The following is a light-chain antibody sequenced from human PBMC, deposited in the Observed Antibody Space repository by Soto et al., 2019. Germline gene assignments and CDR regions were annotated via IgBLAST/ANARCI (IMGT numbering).Light chain of an antibody. CDR1: QGIRND. Sequence: DLQMTQSPSSLSASVGDRVTITCRASQGIRNDLGWYQQKPGKAPTRLIYSASSLQNGGPARFSGSRSRTEFTLTISGLQPEDFATYYCLQHNTYPLTFGGGTKVEIK. CDR2: SAS. CDR3: LQHNTYPLT. V-gene: IGKV1-17*01. J-gene: IGKJ4*01.